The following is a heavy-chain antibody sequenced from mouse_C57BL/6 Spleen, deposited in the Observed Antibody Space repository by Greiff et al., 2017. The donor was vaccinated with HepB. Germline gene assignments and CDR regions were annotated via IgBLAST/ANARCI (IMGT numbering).Heavy chain of an antibody. V-gene: IGHV1-72*01. D-gene: IGHD5-1-1*01. CDR2: IDPNSGGT. Sequence: VQLQQPGAELVKPGASVKLSCKASGYTFTSYWMHWVKQRPGRGLEWIGRIDPNSGGTKYNEKFKSQATLTVDKPSSTADMQLSSLTSADSAVYYCARATGGAIPGFAYWGQGTLVTVSA. CDR3: ARATGGAIPGFAY. CDR1: GYTFTSYW. J-gene: IGHJ3*01.